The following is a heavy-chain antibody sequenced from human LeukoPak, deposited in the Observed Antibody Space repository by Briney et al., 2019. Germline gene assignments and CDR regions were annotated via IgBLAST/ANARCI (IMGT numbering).Heavy chain of an antibody. CDR1: GFTFSTYS. CDR3: ATYRQVLLPFES. D-gene: IGHD2-8*02. CDR2: IFPSGGEI. J-gene: IGHJ4*02. V-gene: IGHV3-21*04. Sequence: AGGSLRLSCVASGFTFSTYSLNWVRQPPGKGLEWVSSIFPSGGEIHYADSVRGRFTISRDNSKSTLSLQMNSLRAEDTAIYYCATYRQVLLPFESWGQGTLVTVSS.